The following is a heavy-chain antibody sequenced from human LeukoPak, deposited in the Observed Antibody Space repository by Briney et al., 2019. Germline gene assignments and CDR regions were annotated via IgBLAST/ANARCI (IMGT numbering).Heavy chain of an antibody. J-gene: IGHJ5*02. Sequence: GASVKVSCKASGYTFTSYYMHWVRQAPGQGLEWMGWINTDNGGTNYAQKFQGRFTMTTDTSTSTAYMELRSLRSDDTAVYYCARDLNWGVAASSGNDWLDPWGQGTLVSVSS. CDR3: ARDLNWGVAASSGNDWLDP. D-gene: IGHD4-23*01. CDR2: INTDNGGT. CDR1: GYTFTSYY. V-gene: IGHV1-18*04.